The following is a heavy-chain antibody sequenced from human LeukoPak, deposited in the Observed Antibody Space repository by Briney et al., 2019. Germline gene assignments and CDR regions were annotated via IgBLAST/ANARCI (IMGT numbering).Heavy chain of an antibody. Sequence: GGSLRPSCAASGFTFSSYNVNWVRQAPGKGLEWVSSISGSSPYVYYADSVKGRFTISRDNAKSSLSLQMNNLRAEDTAIYYCARQAIAGFPPIQPYYFDYWGQGTLVTVSS. CDR1: GFTFSSYN. J-gene: IGHJ4*02. V-gene: IGHV3-21*01. D-gene: IGHD6-19*01. CDR3: ARQAIAGFPPIQPYYFDY. CDR2: ISGSSPYV.